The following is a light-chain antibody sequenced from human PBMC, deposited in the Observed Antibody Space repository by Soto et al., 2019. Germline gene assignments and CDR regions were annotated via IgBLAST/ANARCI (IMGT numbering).Light chain of an antibody. V-gene: IGKV1-39*01. J-gene: IGKJ2*01. CDR1: QSISTY. CDR3: QQSYTTPPEYT. Sequence: DIQMTQSPSSLSASVGDRVTITCRASQSISTYLNWYQQKPGKAPKLLIYAASNLQSGVPSRFSGSGSGTDSTLTISSLQPEDFATYYCQQSYTTPPEYTFGQGTKLEIK. CDR2: AAS.